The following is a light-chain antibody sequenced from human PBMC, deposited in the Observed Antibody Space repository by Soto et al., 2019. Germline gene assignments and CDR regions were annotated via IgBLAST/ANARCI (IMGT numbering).Light chain of an antibody. CDR3: QQRSNWPSIT. CDR2: DAS. V-gene: IGKV3-11*01. J-gene: IGKJ5*01. Sequence: EIVLTQSPATLSLSPGERATLSCRASQSVSSYLAWYQQKPGQAPRLLIYDASNRATGIPARFGGSGSGTDFTLTISRLEPEDFAVYYWQQRSNWPSITFGHGKRLESK. CDR1: QSVSSY.